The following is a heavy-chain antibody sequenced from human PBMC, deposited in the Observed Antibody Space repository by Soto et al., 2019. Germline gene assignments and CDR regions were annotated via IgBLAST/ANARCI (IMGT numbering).Heavy chain of an antibody. CDR2: ISSNGAGT. CDR3: ARHRIAAADYYFDY. Sequence: GGSLRLSCAASGFTFSKYAMTWARQAPGKGLEWVSAISSNGAGTYYVDSVKGRFTVSRDNSKNTLYLQMHSLRAEDTAVYYCARHRIAAADYYFDYWGQGTLVTVSS. D-gene: IGHD6-13*01. V-gene: IGHV3-23*01. J-gene: IGHJ4*02. CDR1: GFTFSKYA.